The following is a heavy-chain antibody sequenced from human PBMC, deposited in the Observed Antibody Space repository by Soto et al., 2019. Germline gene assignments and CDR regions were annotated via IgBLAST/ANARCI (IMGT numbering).Heavy chain of an antibody. CDR3: ARDRGTVGVTTVTTSDFPGWFDP. D-gene: IGHD4-4*01. V-gene: IGHV4-31*03. CDR1: GGSISSGGYY. J-gene: IGHJ5*02. Sequence: PSETLSLTCTVSGGSISSGGYYWSWIRQHPGKGLEWIGYIYYSGSTYYNPSLKSRVTISVDTSKNQFSLKLSSVTAADTAVYYCARDRGTVGVTTVTTSDFPGWFDPWGQGTLVTVSS. CDR2: IYYSGST.